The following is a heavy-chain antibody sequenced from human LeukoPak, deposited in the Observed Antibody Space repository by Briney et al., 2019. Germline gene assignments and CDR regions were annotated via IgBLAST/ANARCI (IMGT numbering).Heavy chain of an antibody. J-gene: IGHJ4*02. CDR3: ARDPQVSY. V-gene: IGHV3-64*04. CDR2: ISSSGGST. CDR1: GFTFSRYA. Sequence: AGGSLRLSCSASGFTFSRYAMHWVRQAPGKGLEYVSGISSSGGSTDYTDSVKGRFTISRDNSKNTLYLQMNNLRADDTAVYYCARDPQVSYWGQGALLTVSS.